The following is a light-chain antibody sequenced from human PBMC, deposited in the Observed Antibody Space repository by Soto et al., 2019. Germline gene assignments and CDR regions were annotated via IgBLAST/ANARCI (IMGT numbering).Light chain of an antibody. CDR2: QAS. CDR3: QQYSTYFWT. V-gene: IGKV1-5*03. J-gene: IGKJ1*01. CDR1: QSIRTW. Sequence: DVQMTQSPSTLSASVGDRVTITCRASQSIRTWLAWYQQKPGKAPRLLMYQASSLKSGVPSRFSGSGSETDFTLTITSLQPDDTATYFCQQYSTYFWTFGQGTKVDIK.